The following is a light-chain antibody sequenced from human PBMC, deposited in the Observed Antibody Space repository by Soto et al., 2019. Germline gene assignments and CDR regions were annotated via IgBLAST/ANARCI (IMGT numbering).Light chain of an antibody. Sequence: QSVLTQPASVSGSPGQSITISCAGTMRDVGAYNLVSWYQQHPGRVPQLIIYEVRNRPSGISFRFSGSKSGNTASLTISGLQAEDEADYYCSSFTSQSTLIFGGGTKLTVL. V-gene: IGLV2-14*01. CDR3: SSFTSQSTLI. CDR1: MRDVGAYNL. J-gene: IGLJ2*01. CDR2: EVR.